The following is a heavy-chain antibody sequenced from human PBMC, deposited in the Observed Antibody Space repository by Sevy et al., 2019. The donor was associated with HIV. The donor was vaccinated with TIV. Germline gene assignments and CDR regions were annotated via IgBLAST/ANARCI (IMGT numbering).Heavy chain of an antibody. CDR2: IYHSGST. V-gene: IGHV4-38-2*01. Sequence: SETLSLTCAVSNYSISSGYYSGWIRQSPGKGLEWIGNIYHSGSTYYNPSLKSRVTISVDASKNYFSLRLTSVTAADTAVYYCARASGGDRLDYYGMDVWGQGTTVTVSS. J-gene: IGHJ6*02. CDR3: ARASGGDRLDYYGMDV. CDR1: NYSISSGYY. D-gene: IGHD2-15*01.